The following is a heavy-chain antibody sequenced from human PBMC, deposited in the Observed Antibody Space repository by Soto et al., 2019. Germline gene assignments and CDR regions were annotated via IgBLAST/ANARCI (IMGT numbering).Heavy chain of an antibody. CDR3: ARGGARSPGYFDS. J-gene: IGHJ4*02. V-gene: IGHV4-30-4*08. Sequence: SETLSLTCSVSGGSISGDYYWSWIRQSPEKGLEWIGYIYYSGSSYSNPALQSRLSMSLDTSKNQFSLKLRSVTAADTAVYYCARGGARSPGYFDSWGQGALVTVSS. D-gene: IGHD3-16*01. CDR2: IYYSGSS. CDR1: GGSISGDYY.